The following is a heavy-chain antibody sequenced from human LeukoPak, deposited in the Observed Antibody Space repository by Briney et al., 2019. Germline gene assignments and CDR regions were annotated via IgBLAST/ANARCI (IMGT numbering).Heavy chain of an antibody. CDR2: INHSGST. CDR1: GGSFSGYY. D-gene: IGHD6-6*01. V-gene: IGHV4-34*01. CDR3: ARGPIAARRGAFDI. Sequence: TTSETLSLTCAVYGGSFSGYYWSWIRQPPGKGLEWIGEINHSGSTNYNPSLKSRVTISVDTSKNQFSLKLSSVTAADTAVYYCARGPIAARRGAFDIWGQGTMVTVSS. J-gene: IGHJ3*02.